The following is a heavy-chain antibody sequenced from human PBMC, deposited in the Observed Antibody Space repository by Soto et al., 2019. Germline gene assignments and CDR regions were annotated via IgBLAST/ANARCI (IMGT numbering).Heavy chain of an antibody. J-gene: IGHJ4*02. D-gene: IGHD3-10*01. CDR1: GFSFNNYA. CDR3: ARDWVYGSY. V-gene: IGHV3-30-3*01. CDR2: ISYDGSER. Sequence: QVQLVESGGGVVQPGRSLRLSCAASGFSFNNYAMHWVRRAPGKGLEWVAVISYDGSERYYADSVKGRFTISRDNSKNTLYLQMNSLRPEDTAVYYCARDWVYGSYWGQGTLVSVSS.